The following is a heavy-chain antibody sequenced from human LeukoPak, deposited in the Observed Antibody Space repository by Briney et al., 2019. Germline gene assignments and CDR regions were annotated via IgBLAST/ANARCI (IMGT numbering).Heavy chain of an antibody. CDR2: ISTSGDRT. D-gene: IGHD6-13*01. J-gene: IGHJ5*02. V-gene: IGHV3-23*01. CDR3: ARVGLGYSSSWGLNWFDP. CDR1: GFTFSTYA. Sequence: PGGSLRLSCAASGFTFSTYAMTWVRQAPGKGLEWVSGISTSGDRTYYADSVKGRFTISRDNSKNTLYLQMNSLRAEDTAVYYCARVGLGYSSSWGLNWFDPWGQGTLVTVSS.